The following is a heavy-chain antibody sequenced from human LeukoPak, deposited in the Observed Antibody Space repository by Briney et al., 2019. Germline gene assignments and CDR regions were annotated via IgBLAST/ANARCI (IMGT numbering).Heavy chain of an antibody. J-gene: IGHJ4*02. Sequence: ASVKVSCKASGYTFEKYGISWVRQAPGQGLEWMGWISAYNDNTNYAQKLQGRVSLTRDTSTSTAYMELSRLRSDDTAVYYCARHPRQTTGGFDYWGQGTLVTVSS. CDR3: ARHPRQTTGGFDY. V-gene: IGHV1-18*01. CDR2: ISAYNDNT. CDR1: GYTFEKYG. D-gene: IGHD4-11*01.